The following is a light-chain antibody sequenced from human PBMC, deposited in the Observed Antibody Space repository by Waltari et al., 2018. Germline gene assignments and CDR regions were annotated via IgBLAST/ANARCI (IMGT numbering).Light chain of an antibody. Sequence: SSELTQDPAVSVALGQTVRITCQGDSLRTSYARWYQLKPGQAPVLVIYGKDKRPSGSPDRISGYSSGATSSLTITGAQAEDEADYYCSSRNGRANQVVFAGGTKVTVL. V-gene: IGLV3-19*01. J-gene: IGLJ3*02. CDR3: SSRNGRANQVV. CDR2: GKD. CDR1: SLRTSY.